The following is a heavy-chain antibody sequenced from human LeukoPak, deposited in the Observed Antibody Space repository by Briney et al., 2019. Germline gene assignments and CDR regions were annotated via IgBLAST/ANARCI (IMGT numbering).Heavy chain of an antibody. D-gene: IGHD4-23*01. J-gene: IGHJ4*02. CDR2: INHSGST. CDR3: ARGLYGGSGD. V-gene: IGHV4-34*01. Sequence: PSETLSLTCAVSGGSFSGYYWSWIRHPPGKGLEWIGEINHSGSTNYNPSLKSRVTISVDTSKNQFSLKLSSVTAADTAVYYCARGLYGGSGDWGQGTLVTVSS. CDR1: GGSFSGYY.